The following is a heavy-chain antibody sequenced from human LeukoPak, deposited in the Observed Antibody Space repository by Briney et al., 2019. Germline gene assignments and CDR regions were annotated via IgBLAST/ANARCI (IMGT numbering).Heavy chain of an antibody. Sequence: PSETLSLTCTISGGSISSSSYYWGWIRQPPGKGLEWIGSIYYSGNTYYNPSLKSRVTISVDTSKNQFSLKLSSVTAADTAVYYCARSDYYDSSGSPDYWGQGTLVTVSS. CDR2: IYYSGNT. D-gene: IGHD3-22*01. V-gene: IGHV4-39*07. J-gene: IGHJ4*02. CDR1: GGSISSSSYY. CDR3: ARSDYYDSSGSPDY.